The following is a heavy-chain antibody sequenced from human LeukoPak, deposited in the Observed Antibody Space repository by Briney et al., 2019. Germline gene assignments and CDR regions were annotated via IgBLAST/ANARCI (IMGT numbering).Heavy chain of an antibody. V-gene: IGHV3-23*01. Sequence: GGSLRLSCAASGFSFSTYVMSWVRQTPGEGLEWVSSIIATGDSTYYADSVKGRFTISRDNSKNTLYLQMNSLRAEDTAIYYCAKDLRTYGSGIYRLPTVIFNYWGQGTLVTVSS. CDR2: IIATGDST. D-gene: IGHD3-10*01. CDR3: AKDLRTYGSGIYRLPTVIFNY. J-gene: IGHJ4*02. CDR1: GFSFSTYV.